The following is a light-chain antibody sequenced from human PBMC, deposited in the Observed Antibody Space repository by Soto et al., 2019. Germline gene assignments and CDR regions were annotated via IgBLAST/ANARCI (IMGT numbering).Light chain of an antibody. Sequence: NFMLTQPHSVSESPGKTVTLSCTRSSGNIAFNYVQWYQQRPGSAPTIVIYEDQKRPSGVPDRFSGSIVSSSNSASLTISGLKTEDEADYYCQTYDGTNGVFGGGTQLTVL. CDR2: EDQ. J-gene: IGLJ3*02. CDR3: QTYDGTNGV. V-gene: IGLV6-57*03. CDR1: SGNIAFNY.